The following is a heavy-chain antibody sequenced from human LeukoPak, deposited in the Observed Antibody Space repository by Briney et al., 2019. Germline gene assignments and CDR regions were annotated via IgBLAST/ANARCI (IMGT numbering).Heavy chain of an antibody. D-gene: IGHD5-18*01. J-gene: IGHJ3*02. CDR3: ARDTAMVPRFAFDI. CDR2: IYYSGST. V-gene: IGHV4-59*01. CDR1: GVPISSYY. Sequence: SETLSLTCTVSGVPISSYYWSWIRQPPGKGLEGIGYIYYSGSTNYNPSLKSRVTISVDTSKNQFSLKLSSVTAADTAVYYCARDTAMVPRFAFDIWGQGTMVTVSS.